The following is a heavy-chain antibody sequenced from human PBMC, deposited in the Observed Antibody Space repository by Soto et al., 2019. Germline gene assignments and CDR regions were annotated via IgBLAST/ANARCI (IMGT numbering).Heavy chain of an antibody. Sequence: ASVKVSCKASGYTFTSYGISWVRQAPGQGLEWMGWISAYNGNTNYAQKLQGRVTMTTDTSTSTAYMELRSLRSDDTAVYYCARDYCYDSSGCHYAFDIWGQGTMVTVSS. CDR3: ARDYCYDSSGCHYAFDI. V-gene: IGHV1-18*01. D-gene: IGHD3-22*01. CDR1: GYTFTSYG. J-gene: IGHJ3*02. CDR2: ISAYNGNT.